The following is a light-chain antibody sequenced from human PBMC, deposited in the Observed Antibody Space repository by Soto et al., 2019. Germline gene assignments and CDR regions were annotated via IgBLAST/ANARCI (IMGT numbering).Light chain of an antibody. J-gene: IGKJ3*01. CDR1: QSVSSSY. CDR3: QQYCSSPLT. Sequence: EIVLTQSPGTLSLSPGERATLSCRASQSVSSSYLAWYQQKPGQAPRLLIYGASSRATGIPDRFSGIGSGTDFTLTISRLEPEDFAVYYCQQYCSSPLTFGPGTKVDIK. CDR2: GAS. V-gene: IGKV3-20*01.